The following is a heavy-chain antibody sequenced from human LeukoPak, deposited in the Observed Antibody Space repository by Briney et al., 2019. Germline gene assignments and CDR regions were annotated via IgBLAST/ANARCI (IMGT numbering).Heavy chain of an antibody. D-gene: IGHD3-22*01. J-gene: IGHJ4*02. CDR3: ANGNYYDSSGYNPPFDY. Sequence: PSETLSLTCAVYGGSFSVYYWSWIRQPPGEGLEWIGEINHSGSTNYNPSLKSRVTISVDTSKNQFSLKLSSVTAADTAVYYCANGNYYDSSGYNPPFDYWGQGTLVTVSS. CDR2: INHSGST. CDR1: GGSFSVYY. V-gene: IGHV4-34*01.